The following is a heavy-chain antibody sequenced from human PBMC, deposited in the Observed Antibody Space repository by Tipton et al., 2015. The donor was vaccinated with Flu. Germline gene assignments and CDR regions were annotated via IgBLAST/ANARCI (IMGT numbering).Heavy chain of an antibody. CDR2: IYYSGST. CDR1: GGSISGYY. Sequence: TLSLTCTVSGGSISGYYWTWIRQPPGKGLEWIGYIYYSGSTNYNPSLKSRVTISVDTSKNQFSLKLSSVTAADTAVYYCARGRGIIGDAFDVWGQGTMVTVSS. D-gene: IGHD1-14*01. J-gene: IGHJ3*01. V-gene: IGHV4-59*12. CDR3: ARGRGIIGDAFDV.